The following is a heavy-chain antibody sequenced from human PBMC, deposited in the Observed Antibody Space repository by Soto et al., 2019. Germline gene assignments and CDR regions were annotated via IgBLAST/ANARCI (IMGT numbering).Heavy chain of an antibody. D-gene: IGHD3-22*01. V-gene: IGHV4-30-2*01. CDR3: ARELLFYDSDGFSWDDAFDI. CDR1: GGSLSSSAYS. J-gene: IGHJ3*02. Sequence: SETLSLTCAVSGGSLSSSAYSWSWIRQPPGKGLEWIGFIYQSGSTYYNPSLKSRVTMSLDRPKNQCSLKLSSVTAADTAVYYCARELLFYDSDGFSWDDAFDIWGQGTMVTVSS. CDR2: IYQSGST.